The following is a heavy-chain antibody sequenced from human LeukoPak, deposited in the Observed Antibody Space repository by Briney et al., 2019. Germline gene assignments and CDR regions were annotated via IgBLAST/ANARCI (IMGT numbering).Heavy chain of an antibody. CDR2: IYYSEST. J-gene: IGHJ6*02. V-gene: IGHV4-59*12. CDR3: ASRRLLGYYYYGMDV. Sequence: SETLSLTCTVSGGSINSYYWSWIRQPPGKGLEWIGYIYYSESTNYNPSLKSRVTISVDTSKNQFSLKLSSVTAADTAVYYCASRRLLGYYYYGMDVWGQGTTVTVSS. CDR1: GGSINSYY.